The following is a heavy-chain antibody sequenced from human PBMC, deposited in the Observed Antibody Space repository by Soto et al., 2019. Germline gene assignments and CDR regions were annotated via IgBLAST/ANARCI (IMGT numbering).Heavy chain of an antibody. CDR1: GFTFSNAW. CDR2: IKSKTDGGTT. J-gene: IGHJ4*02. Sequence: LRLSCAASGFTFSNAWMSWVRQAPGKGLEWVGRIKSKTDGGTTDYAAPVKGRFTISRDDSKNTLYLQMNSLKTEDTAVYYCTTDASGSSFDYWGQGTLVTVSS. D-gene: IGHD1-26*01. V-gene: IGHV3-15*01. CDR3: TTDASGSSFDY.